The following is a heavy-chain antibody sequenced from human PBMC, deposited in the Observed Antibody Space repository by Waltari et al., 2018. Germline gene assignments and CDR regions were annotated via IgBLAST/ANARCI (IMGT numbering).Heavy chain of an antibody. CDR2: IYYSGST. V-gene: IGHV4-39*01. CDR3: AIIAVAGTDFDY. CDR1: GGSISSSSYY. D-gene: IGHD6-19*01. Sequence: QLQLQESGPGLVKPSETLSLTCTVSGGSISSSSYYWGWTRQPPGKGLEWIGSIYYSGSTYYNPSLKSRVTISVDTSKNQFSLKLSSVTAADTAVYYCAIIAVAGTDFDYWGQGTLVTVSS. J-gene: IGHJ4*02.